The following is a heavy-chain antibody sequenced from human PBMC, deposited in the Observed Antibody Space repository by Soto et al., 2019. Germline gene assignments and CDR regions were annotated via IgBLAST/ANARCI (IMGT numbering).Heavy chain of an antibody. J-gene: IGHJ4*02. CDR3: ATCSGGSCLTFDY. CDR1: GFTFSSYG. Sequence: GGSLRLSCAASGFTFSSYGMHWVRQAPGKGLEWVAVIWYDGSNKYYADSVKGRFTISRDNSKNTLYLQMNSLRAEDTAVYYCATCSGGSCLTFDYWGQGTLVTVSS. CDR2: IWYDGSNK. D-gene: IGHD2-15*01. V-gene: IGHV3-33*01.